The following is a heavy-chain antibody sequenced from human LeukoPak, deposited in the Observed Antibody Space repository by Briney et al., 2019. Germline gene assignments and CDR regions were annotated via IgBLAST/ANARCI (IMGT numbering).Heavy chain of an antibody. CDR2: ISSSGSTI. CDR1: GFTFSSYA. D-gene: IGHD4-23*01. V-gene: IGHV3-48*04. CDR3: AKRPGGPAVGAFDI. J-gene: IGHJ3*02. Sequence: GGSLRLSCAASGFTFSSYAMSWVRQAPGKGLEWVSYISSSGSTIYYADSVKGRFTISRDNAKNSLYLQMNSLRAEDTAVYYCAKRPGGPAVGAFDIWGQGTMVTVSS.